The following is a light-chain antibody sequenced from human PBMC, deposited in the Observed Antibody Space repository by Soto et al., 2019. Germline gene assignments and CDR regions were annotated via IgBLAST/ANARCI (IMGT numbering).Light chain of an antibody. CDR3: QSFDTRLSGYV. Sequence: QAVLTQPPSVSGAPGQRVTISCTGSSSNIRAGYDVHWYQQLPGTAPKVLIYGITNRPSGVPDRFSGSKSGTSASLAITGLRPEDEAHYYCQSFDTRLSGYVFATGTKVTVL. J-gene: IGLJ1*01. V-gene: IGLV1-40*01. CDR2: GIT. CDR1: SSNIRAGYD.